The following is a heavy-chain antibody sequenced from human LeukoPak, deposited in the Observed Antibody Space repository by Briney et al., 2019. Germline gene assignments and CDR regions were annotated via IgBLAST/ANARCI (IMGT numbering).Heavy chain of an antibody. V-gene: IGHV4-34*01. Sequence: SETLSLTCAVYGGSFSGYYWSWIRQPPGKGLEWIGEINHSGSTNYNPSLKSRVTISVDTSKNQFSLKLSSVTAADTAVYYCARPVSSDYYDSSGPWDYWGQGTLVTVSS. CDR3: ARPVSSDYYDSSGPWDY. D-gene: IGHD3-22*01. CDR2: INHSGST. J-gene: IGHJ4*02. CDR1: GGSFSGYY.